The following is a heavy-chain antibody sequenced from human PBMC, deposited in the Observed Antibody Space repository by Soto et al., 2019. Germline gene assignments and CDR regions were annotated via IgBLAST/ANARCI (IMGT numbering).Heavy chain of an antibody. J-gene: IGHJ4*02. CDR1: GRSVSGNSAA. Sequence: HTVSLPYDISGRSVSGNSAAWNLIRQSPSRGLEWLGRTYYRSKWYNDYAVSVKSRITINPDTFKNQFSLQLNSVTPEYTAGYYCAGSSIAGSVDYWGQGTLVTVSS. CDR3: AGSSIAGSVDY. D-gene: IGHD6-6*01. V-gene: IGHV6-1*01. CDR2: TYYRSKWYN.